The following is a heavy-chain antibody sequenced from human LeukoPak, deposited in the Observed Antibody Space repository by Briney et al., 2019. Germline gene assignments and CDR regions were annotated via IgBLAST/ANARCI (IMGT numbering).Heavy chain of an antibody. CDR3: ARDAAWIQLWFSYYGMDV. CDR2: INPNSGGT. V-gene: IGHV1-2*02. J-gene: IGHJ6*02. Sequence: ASVKVSCKASGYTFTGYYMHWVRQAPGQGLEWMGWINPNSGGTNYAQKLQGRVTMTTDTSTSTAYMELRSLRSDDTAVYYCARDAAWIQLWFSYYGMDVWGQGTTVTVSS. CDR1: GYTFTGYY. D-gene: IGHD5-18*01.